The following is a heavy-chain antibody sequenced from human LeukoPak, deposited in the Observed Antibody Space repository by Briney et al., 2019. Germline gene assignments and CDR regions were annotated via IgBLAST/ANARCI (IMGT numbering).Heavy chain of an antibody. V-gene: IGHV4-30-2*01. CDR3: ARREPGGAFDI. CDR2: IYHSGST. Sequence: SETLSLTCAVAGRSISSVCYSWSWLRQPPGKGLEWTGYIYHSGSTYYNPSLKSRVTISVDRSKNQFSLKLSFVTAADTAVYYCARREPGGAFDIWGQGTMVTVSS. J-gene: IGHJ3*02. D-gene: IGHD1-26*01. CDR1: GRSISSVCYS.